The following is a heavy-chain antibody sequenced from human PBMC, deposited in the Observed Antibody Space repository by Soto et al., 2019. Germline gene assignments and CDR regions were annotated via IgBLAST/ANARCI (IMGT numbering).Heavy chain of an antibody. CDR3: ATGRVDTAMINYYGMDV. CDR1: GYTLTELS. V-gene: IGHV1-24*01. CDR2: FDPEDGET. D-gene: IGHD5-18*01. J-gene: IGHJ6*02. Sequence: ASVKVSCKVSGYTLTELSMHWVRQAPGKGLEWMGGFDPEDGETIYAQRFQGRVTMTEDTSTDTAYMELSSLRSEDTAVYYCATGRVDTAMINYYGMDVWGQGTTVTVSS.